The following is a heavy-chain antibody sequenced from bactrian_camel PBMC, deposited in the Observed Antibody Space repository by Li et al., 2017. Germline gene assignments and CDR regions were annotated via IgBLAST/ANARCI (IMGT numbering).Heavy chain of an antibody. Sequence: DAQLVESGGGLLQPGASLTLSCAASGFTCRYSMSWVRQAPGKGLEWVSLINSDGVTTDYGDSVKGRFTISRDNAIHTAYLQMNSLKAEDTAVYYCAADFVFTFPRYSSAYCSNRQGTQVTVS. D-gene: IGHD4*01. V-gene: IGHV3S40*01. CDR2: INSDGVTT. CDR1: GFTCRYS. J-gene: IGHJ4*01.